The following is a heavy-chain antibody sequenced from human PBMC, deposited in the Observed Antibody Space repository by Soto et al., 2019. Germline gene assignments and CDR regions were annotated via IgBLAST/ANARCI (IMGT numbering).Heavy chain of an antibody. V-gene: IGHV3-11*01. Sequence: LRLSCAASGFSFSAYYMSWIRQAPGKGLEWVSYISFNGDVTRYSDSVEGRFTVSRDNAKKSLYLQMNSLRVEDTAVYYCARENGHPGHNYAMDVWGQGTTVTVSS. J-gene: IGHJ6*02. D-gene: IGHD2-8*01. CDR3: ARENGHPGHNYAMDV. CDR1: GFSFSAYY. CDR2: ISFNGDVT.